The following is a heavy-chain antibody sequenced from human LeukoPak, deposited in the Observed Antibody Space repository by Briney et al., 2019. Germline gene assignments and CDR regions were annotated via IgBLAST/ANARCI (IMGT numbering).Heavy chain of an antibody. CDR3: AREAYKLRYFDWLLPTDY. Sequence: SVKVSCKASGGTFSSYAISWARQAPGQGLEWMGRIIPILGIANYAQKFQGRVTITADKSTSTAYMELSSLRSEDTAVYYCAREAYKLRYFDWLLPTDYWGQGTLVTVSS. V-gene: IGHV1-69*04. D-gene: IGHD3-9*01. CDR2: IIPILGIA. CDR1: GGTFSSYA. J-gene: IGHJ4*02.